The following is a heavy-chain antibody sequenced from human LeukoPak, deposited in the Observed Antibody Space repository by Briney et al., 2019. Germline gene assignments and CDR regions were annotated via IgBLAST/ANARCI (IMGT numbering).Heavy chain of an antibody. Sequence: PSETLSLTCTVSGGSISTISSSTYYWGWIRQAPGKGLEWIGSRFYCENSHYNPSLKSRATLSVDTSNNPFSLKLTSVTAADAAVYFCARQLPTAAADTRGYFDYWGQGTVVTVSS. D-gene: IGHD6-25*01. V-gene: IGHV4-39*01. CDR2: RFYCENS. J-gene: IGHJ4*02. CDR3: ARQLPTAAADTRGYFDY. CDR1: GGSISTISSSTYY.